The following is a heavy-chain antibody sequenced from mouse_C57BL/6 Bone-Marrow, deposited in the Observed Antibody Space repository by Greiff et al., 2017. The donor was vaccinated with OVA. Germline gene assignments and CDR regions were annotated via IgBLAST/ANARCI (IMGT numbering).Heavy chain of an antibody. J-gene: IGHJ1*03. CDR2: IHPNSGST. V-gene: IGHV1-64*01. Sequence: QVQLQQPGAELVKPGASVKLSCKASGYTFTSYWMHWVKQRPGQGLEWIGMIHPNSGSTNYNEKFKSKATLTVDKSSSTAYMQLSSLTSEDSAVYYWAGNWDDWYFDVWGTGTTGTVSS. CDR3: AGNWDDWYFDV. D-gene: IGHD4-1*01. CDR1: GYTFTSYW.